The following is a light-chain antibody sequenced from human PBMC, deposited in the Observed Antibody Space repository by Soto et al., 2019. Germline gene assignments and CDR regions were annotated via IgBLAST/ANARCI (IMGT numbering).Light chain of an antibody. CDR1: ESVSSN. CDR3: QQYNYSPLT. Sequence: EIVMTQSPATLSVSPGERVTLSCRASESVSSNLGWYQQKPGQAPRLLIYGASTRATGIPARFSGSGSGTEFTLTISSLQSEDFEVYYCQQYNYSPLTFGGGTKVEIK. V-gene: IGKV3-15*01. CDR2: GAS. J-gene: IGKJ4*01.